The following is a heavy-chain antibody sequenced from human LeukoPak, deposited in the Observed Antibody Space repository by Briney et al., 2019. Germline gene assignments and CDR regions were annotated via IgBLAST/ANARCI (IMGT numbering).Heavy chain of an antibody. D-gene: IGHD2-2*01. J-gene: IGHJ4*02. CDR3: ARPRMVPAATEDFYFDY. V-gene: IGHV1-69*05. Sequence: SVKVSCKASGGTFGSYAISWVRQAPGQGLEWMGRIIPIFGTANYAQKFQGRVTITTDESTSTAYMELSSLRSEDTAVYYCARPRMVPAATEDFYFDYWGQGTLVTVSS. CDR1: GGTFGSYA. CDR2: IIPIFGTA.